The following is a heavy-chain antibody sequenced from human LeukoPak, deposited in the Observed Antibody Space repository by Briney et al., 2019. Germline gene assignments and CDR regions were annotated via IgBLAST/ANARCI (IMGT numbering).Heavy chain of an antibody. CDR2: IIPIFGTA. V-gene: IGHV1-69*06. D-gene: IGHD2-2*01. CDR1: GGTFSSYA. J-gene: IGHJ6*04. CDR3: ARSYQQEEHGMDV. Sequence: ASVKVSCKASGGTFSSYAISWVRQAPGQGLEWMGGIIPIFGTANYAQKFQGRVTITADKSTSTAYMELSSLRSEDTAVYYCARSYQQEEHGMDVWGKGTTVTVSS.